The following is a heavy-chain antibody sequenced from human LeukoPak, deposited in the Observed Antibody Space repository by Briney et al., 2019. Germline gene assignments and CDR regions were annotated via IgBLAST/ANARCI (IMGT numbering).Heavy chain of an antibody. Sequence: SVKLSCKASRYTFTRYDINWVRQASGQGLEWMGWMNPNSGNTGYAQKFQGRVTMTRNTSISTAYMELSSLRSEDTAVYYCARVSRHLGYSSSGWFDPWGQGTLVTVSS. CDR2: MNPNSGNT. CDR3: ARVSRHLGYSSSGWFDP. J-gene: IGHJ5*02. CDR1: RYTFTRYD. D-gene: IGHD6-13*01. V-gene: IGHV1-8*01.